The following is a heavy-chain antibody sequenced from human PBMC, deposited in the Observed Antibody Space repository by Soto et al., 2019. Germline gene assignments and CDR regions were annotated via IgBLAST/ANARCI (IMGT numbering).Heavy chain of an antibody. J-gene: IGHJ1*01. CDR3: AKEGPYINSWSSAGYLQH. CDR2: ISGSGGST. D-gene: IGHD2-2*02. V-gene: IGHV3-23*01. Sequence: GGSLRLTCTASGVAFNNYAMNWVRQAPGKGLEWVSHISGSGGSTDYAESVKGRFSISKDSVNNTLYLHMSSLRAEDTALYFCAKEGPYINSWSSAGYLQHWGLGTQVPVSS. CDR1: GVAFNNYA.